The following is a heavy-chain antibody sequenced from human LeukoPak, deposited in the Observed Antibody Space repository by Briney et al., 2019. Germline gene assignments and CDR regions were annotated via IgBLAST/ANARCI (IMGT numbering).Heavy chain of an antibody. V-gene: IGHV4-34*01. J-gene: IGHJ5*02. Sequence: SETLSLTCAVYGGSFSGYYWSWIRQPPGKGLEWIGEINHSGSTNYNPSLKSRVTISVDTSKNQFSLKLSSVTAADTAVYYCARRLAISGWYRSSWFDPWGQGTLVTVSS. CDR3: ARRLAISGWYRSSWFDP. CDR1: GGSFSGYY. D-gene: IGHD6-19*01. CDR2: INHSGST.